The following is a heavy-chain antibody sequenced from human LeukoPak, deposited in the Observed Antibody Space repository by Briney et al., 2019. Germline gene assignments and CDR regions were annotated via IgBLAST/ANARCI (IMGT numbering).Heavy chain of an antibody. CDR3: AREYCTSCPPRFDP. Sequence: SETLSLTCTVSGGSISSYYWSWIRQPAGKGLEWIGRIYTSGSTNYNPPLKSRVTMSVDTSKNQFSLKLSSVTAADTAVYYCAREYCTSCPPRFDPGGQGTLVTVSS. CDR2: IYTSGST. J-gene: IGHJ5*02. CDR1: GGSISSYY. V-gene: IGHV4-4*07. D-gene: IGHD2-2*01.